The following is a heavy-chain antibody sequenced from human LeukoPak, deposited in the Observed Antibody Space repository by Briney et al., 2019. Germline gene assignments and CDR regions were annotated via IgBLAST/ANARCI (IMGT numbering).Heavy chain of an antibody. Sequence: SETLTLTCGASGVSITTTNRCCRGQDPANQLQWWIGVIHHSGSTNYNPSVNSRFTLALDTSKNHLSLNLTTVTAADTAVYYCSRENGVFSPFGYWGQGTLVTVP. CDR1: GVSITTTNR. CDR3: SRENGVFSPFGY. J-gene: IGHJ4*02. V-gene: IGHV4-4*02. D-gene: IGHD2-8*01. CDR2: IHHSGST.